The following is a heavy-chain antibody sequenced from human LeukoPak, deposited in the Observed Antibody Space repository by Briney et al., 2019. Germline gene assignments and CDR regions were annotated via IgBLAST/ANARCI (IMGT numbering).Heavy chain of an antibody. Sequence: PGGSLRLSCAASGFTLDDYAMHWVRQAPGKGLEWVSLISWDGGSTYYADSVKGRFTISRDNSKNSLYLQMNSLRAEDTALYYCAKALHERWRDAFDIWGQGTMVTVSS. V-gene: IGHV3-43D*03. CDR2: ISWDGGST. J-gene: IGHJ3*02. CDR3: AKALHERWRDAFDI. CDR1: GFTLDDYA.